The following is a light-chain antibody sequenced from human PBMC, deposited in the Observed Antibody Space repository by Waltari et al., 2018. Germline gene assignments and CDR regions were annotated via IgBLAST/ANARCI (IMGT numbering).Light chain of an antibody. V-gene: IGLV2-23*02. Sequence: QSALTQPASVSGSPGQSITISCTGTSSDVGGYSPVSWSHQHPGKAPIVIIYEVTKRPSGVSNRFSGSKSGNTASLTISGLQAEDEADYYCCSYAGGDTLIFGGGTKLTVL. J-gene: IGLJ2*01. CDR2: EVT. CDR3: CSYAGGDTLI. CDR1: SSDVGGYSP.